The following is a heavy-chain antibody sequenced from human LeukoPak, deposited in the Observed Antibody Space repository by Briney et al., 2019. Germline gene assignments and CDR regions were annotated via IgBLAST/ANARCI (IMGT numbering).Heavy chain of an antibody. CDR2: IYTSGST. J-gene: IGHJ6*02. Sequence: PSETLSLTCTVSGGSISRYYLSWTRQPAGKGLEWMGRIYTSGSTKYNPSLKSRVTMSVDTSKNQFSLKLSSVTAADTAVYYCARILTPDSSGFYYGMDVWGQGTTVTVSS. V-gene: IGHV4-4*07. CDR1: GGSISRYY. D-gene: IGHD3-22*01. CDR3: ARILTPDSSGFYYGMDV.